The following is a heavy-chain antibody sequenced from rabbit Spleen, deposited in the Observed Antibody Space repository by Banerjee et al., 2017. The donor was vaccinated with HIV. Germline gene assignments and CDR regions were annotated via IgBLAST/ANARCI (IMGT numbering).Heavy chain of an antibody. CDR2: IRAGSTDTP. D-gene: IGHD4-1*01. Sequence: QEHLEESGGDLVKPEGSLTLTCTASGFSFSSSYWMCWVRQAPGKGLELIACIRAGSTDTPYYASWAKGRFTISKTSSTTVTLQMTSLTAADTATYFCARDLDGVIGWNFGWWGPGTLVTVS. J-gene: IGHJ6*01. CDR1: GFSFSSSYW. CDR3: ARDLDGVIGWNFGW. V-gene: IGHV1S45*01.